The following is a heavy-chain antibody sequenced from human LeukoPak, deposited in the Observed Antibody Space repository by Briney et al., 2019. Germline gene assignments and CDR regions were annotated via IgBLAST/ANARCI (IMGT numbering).Heavy chain of an antibody. D-gene: IGHD3-22*01. V-gene: IGHV3-30*03. Sequence: PGRSLRLSCAASGFTFSSYGMHWVRQAPGKGLEWVAVISYDGSNKYYADSVKGRFTISRDNSKNTLYLQMNSLRAEDTAVYYCARDQVILYYFDYWGQGTLVTVSS. CDR3: ARDQVILYYFDY. CDR1: GFTFSSYG. J-gene: IGHJ4*02. CDR2: ISYDGSNK.